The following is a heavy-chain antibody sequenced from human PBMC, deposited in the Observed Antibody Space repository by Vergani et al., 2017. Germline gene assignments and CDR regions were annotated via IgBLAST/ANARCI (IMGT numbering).Heavy chain of an antibody. Sequence: QVQLVQSGAEVKKPGASVKVSCKASGYTFTGYYMHWVRQAPGQGLEWMGWINPNSGGTNYAQKFQGRVTMTRDTSISTAYMELSRLRSDDTAVYYCARASYYDYVWGSYLGYNWLDPWGQGTLVTVSS. V-gene: IGHV1-2*02. J-gene: IGHJ5*02. D-gene: IGHD3-16*01. CDR1: GYTFTGYY. CDR2: INPNSGGT. CDR3: ARASYYDYVWGSYLGYNWLDP.